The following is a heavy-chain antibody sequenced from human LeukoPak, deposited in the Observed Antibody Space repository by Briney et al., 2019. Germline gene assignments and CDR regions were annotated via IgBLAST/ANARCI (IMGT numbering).Heavy chain of an antibody. Sequence: ASVKVSCKASGYTFTGYYMHWVRQAPGQGLEWMGWINPNSGGTNYAQKFQGRVTMTRATSISTAYMELSRLRSDDTAVYYCARDLVMVRGVIIKSPRYYYYMDVWGKGTTVTVSS. D-gene: IGHD3-10*01. CDR1: GYTFTGYY. CDR3: ARDLVMVRGVIIKSPRYYYYMDV. CDR2: INPNSGGT. V-gene: IGHV1-2*02. J-gene: IGHJ6*03.